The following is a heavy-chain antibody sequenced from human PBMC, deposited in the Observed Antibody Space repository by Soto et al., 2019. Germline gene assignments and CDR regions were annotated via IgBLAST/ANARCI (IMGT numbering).Heavy chain of an antibody. Sequence: SETLSLTCTVSGGSISSGDYYWSWIRQPPGKGLEWIGYIYYSGSTYYNPSLKSRVTISVDTSKNQFSLKLSSVTAADTAVYYCASCYTYYYGSGSLDWFDPWGQGTPVTVSS. V-gene: IGHV4-30-4*01. CDR1: GGSISSGDYY. CDR2: IYYSGST. CDR3: ASCYTYYYGSGSLDWFDP. D-gene: IGHD3-10*01. J-gene: IGHJ5*02.